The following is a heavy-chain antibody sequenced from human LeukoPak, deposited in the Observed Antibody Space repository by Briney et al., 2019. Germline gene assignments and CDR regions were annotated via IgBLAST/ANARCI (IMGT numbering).Heavy chain of an antibody. D-gene: IGHD3-10*01. V-gene: IGHV1-8*01. CDR3: GRPLQRGSWTQRALDY. CDR2: MNPYSGNA. Sequence: ASVKVSCKASGYTFTSYDISWVRQATGQGLEWMGWMNPYSGNAGYAQRFQGRVTMTRNNSISTAYMELTSLRSEDTAVYYCGRPLQRGSWTQRALDYWGQGTLVTVSS. CDR1: GYTFTSYD. J-gene: IGHJ4*02.